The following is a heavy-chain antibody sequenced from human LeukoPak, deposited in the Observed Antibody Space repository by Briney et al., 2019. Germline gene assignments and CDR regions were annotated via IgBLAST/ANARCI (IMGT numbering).Heavy chain of an antibody. Sequence: KRGESLKISCRGSGYSFTTYWIGWVRQMPGKGLECMGIIYPGDSDTRYSPSFQGQVTMSADKSINTAYLQWSSLKASDTAMYYCARRQGCSSTSCPPDSWGQGTLVTVSS. CDR3: ARRQGCSSTSCPPDS. CDR1: GYSFTTYW. J-gene: IGHJ4*02. D-gene: IGHD2-2*01. CDR2: IYPGDSDT. V-gene: IGHV5-51*01.